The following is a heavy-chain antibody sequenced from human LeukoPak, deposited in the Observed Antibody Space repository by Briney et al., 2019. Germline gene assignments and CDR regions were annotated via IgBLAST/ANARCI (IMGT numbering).Heavy chain of an antibody. CDR1: GYTFTGYY. CDR2: INPNSGGT. J-gene: IGHJ4*02. CDR3: ARPDYDISSYRRVYFDY. D-gene: IGHD3-22*01. V-gene: IGHV1-2*02. Sequence: SVKVSCKASGYTFTGYYMHWVRQAPGQGLEWMGWINPNSGGTNYAQKFQGRVTMTRDTSISTAYMELSRLRSDDTAVYFCARPDYDISSYRRVYFDYWGQGTLVTVSS.